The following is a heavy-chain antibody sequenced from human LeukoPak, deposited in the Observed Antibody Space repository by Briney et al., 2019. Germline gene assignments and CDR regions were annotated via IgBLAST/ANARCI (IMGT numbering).Heavy chain of an antibody. Sequence: PGGSLRLSCAASGFTFSSYAMSWVRQAPGKGLEWVSAISGSGDIIYYADSVKGRFTISRDSSKKTLYLQMNILRAEDTAVYYCAKSDCSYISCYVLDYWGQGTQVTVSS. CDR1: GFTFSSYA. J-gene: IGHJ4*02. CDR3: AKSDCSYISCYVLDY. CDR2: ISGSGDII. V-gene: IGHV3-23*01. D-gene: IGHD2-2*01.